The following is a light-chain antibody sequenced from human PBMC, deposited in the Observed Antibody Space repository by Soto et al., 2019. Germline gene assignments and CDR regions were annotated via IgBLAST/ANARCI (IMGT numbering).Light chain of an antibody. CDR3: AAWDDSLWV. Sequence: QSVLTQPPSASGTLGQRVTISCYGSSSNIGSNTVNWYQQLPGSAPKVLIYSNHQRPSGVPDRFSGSKSGTSASLAISGLQSEDEADYYCAAWDDSLWVFGGGTKLTVL. CDR2: SNH. V-gene: IGLV1-44*01. CDR1: SSNIGSNT. J-gene: IGLJ3*02.